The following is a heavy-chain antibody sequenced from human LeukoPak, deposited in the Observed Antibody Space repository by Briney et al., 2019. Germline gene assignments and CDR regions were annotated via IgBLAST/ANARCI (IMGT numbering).Heavy chain of an antibody. V-gene: IGHV3-53*01. J-gene: IGHJ4*02. D-gene: IGHD6-19*01. CDR2: IYSGGST. CDR3: ARGGPGQWLATYFDY. CDR1: GFTVSSNY. Sequence: PGGSLRLSCAASGFTVSSNYMSWVRQAPGKGLEWVSVIYSGGSTYYADSVKGRFTISRDNSKNTLHLQMNSLRAEDTAVYYCARGGPGQWLATYFDYWGQGTLVTVSS.